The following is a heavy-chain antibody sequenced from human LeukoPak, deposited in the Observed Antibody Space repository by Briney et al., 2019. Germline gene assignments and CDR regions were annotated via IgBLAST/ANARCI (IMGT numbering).Heavy chain of an antibody. CDR3: ARDSGSSWSHY. V-gene: IGHV3-21*01. Sequence: AGGSLRLSCAASGFTFSSYSMNWARQAPGKGLEWVSSISSSSSYIYYADSVKGRFTISRDNAKNSLYLQMNSLRAEDTAVYYCARDSGSSWSHYWGQGTLVTVSS. CDR1: GFTFSSYS. D-gene: IGHD6-13*01. CDR2: ISSSSSYI. J-gene: IGHJ4*02.